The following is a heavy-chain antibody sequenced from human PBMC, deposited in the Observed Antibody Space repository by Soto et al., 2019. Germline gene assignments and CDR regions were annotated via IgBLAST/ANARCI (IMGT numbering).Heavy chain of an antibody. D-gene: IGHD4-17*01. J-gene: IGHJ1*01. CDR3: ARAPPSTMTRPEYFQH. Sequence: LSLTCTVSVGSISSGDYYWSWIRQPPGKGLEWIGYMYNSGSTDYNPSLKSRVTISVDTSKNQFSLKLSSVTAADTAVYYCARAPPSTMTRPEYFQHWGQGTLVTVSS. CDR2: MYNSGST. V-gene: IGHV4-30-4*01. CDR1: VGSISSGDYY.